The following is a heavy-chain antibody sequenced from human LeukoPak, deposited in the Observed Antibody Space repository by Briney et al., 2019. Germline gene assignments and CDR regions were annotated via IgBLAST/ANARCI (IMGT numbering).Heavy chain of an antibody. CDR1: GGTFSSYA. Sequence: ASVKVSCKASGGTFSSYAISWLRQAPGQGLEWMGRIIPILGIANYAQKFQGRVTITADKSTSTAYMELSSLRSEDTAVYYCARDPYDSSGYPYYFDYWGQGTLVTVSS. J-gene: IGHJ4*02. CDR3: ARDPYDSSGYPYYFDY. CDR2: IIPILGIA. D-gene: IGHD3-22*01. V-gene: IGHV1-69*04.